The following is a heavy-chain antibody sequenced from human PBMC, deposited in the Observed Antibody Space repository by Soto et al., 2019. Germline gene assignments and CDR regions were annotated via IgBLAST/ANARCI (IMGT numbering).Heavy chain of an antibody. CDR3: ARADYDSSGYYQGGPFDY. J-gene: IGHJ4*02. Sequence: ASVKVSCKASGGTFSSYAISWVRQAPGQGLEWMGGIIPIFGTANYAQKFQGRVTITADESTSTAYMELSSLRSEDTAVYYCARADYDSSGYYQGGPFDYWGQGILVTVSS. V-gene: IGHV1-69*13. CDR2: IIPIFGTA. CDR1: GGTFSSYA. D-gene: IGHD3-22*01.